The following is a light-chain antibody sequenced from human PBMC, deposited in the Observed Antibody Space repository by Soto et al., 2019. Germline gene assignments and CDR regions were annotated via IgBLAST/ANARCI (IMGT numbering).Light chain of an antibody. Sequence: QTVVTQPPSVSGAPGQRVTISCTGSSSNIGAGYDVHWYQQLPGTAPKLLIYGNSNRPSGVPDRFSGSKSGTSASLAITGLQAEDEADYYCQSSDSSLSVVFGGGTKLDRP. CDR3: QSSDSSLSVV. CDR2: GNS. V-gene: IGLV1-40*01. CDR1: SSNIGAGYD. J-gene: IGLJ2*01.